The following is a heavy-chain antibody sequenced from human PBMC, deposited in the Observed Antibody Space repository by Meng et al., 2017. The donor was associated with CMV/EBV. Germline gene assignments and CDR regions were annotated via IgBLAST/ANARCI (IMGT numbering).Heavy chain of an antibody. V-gene: IGHV3-23*01. CDR3: AKRIVPAAILSVYYYYGMDV. Sequence: GESLKISCAASGFTFSSYAMNWVRQAPGKGLEWVSSISSSSSYIYYADSVKGRFTISRDNSKNTLYLQMNSLRAEDTAVYYCAKRIVPAAILSVYYYYGMDVWGQGTTVTVSS. CDR2: ISSSSSYI. D-gene: IGHD2-2*02. CDR1: GFTFSSYA. J-gene: IGHJ6*02.